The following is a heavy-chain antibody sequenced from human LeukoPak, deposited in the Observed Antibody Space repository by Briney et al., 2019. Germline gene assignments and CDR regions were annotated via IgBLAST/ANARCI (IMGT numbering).Heavy chain of an antibody. Sequence: ASVKVPCKASGYIFTTYDITWVRQAPGQGLEWMGWISPKRGQTNYAQNLQGRVTMTTDTSTSIVYMELRSLRSDDTAVYYCARGSPYDYGDFDYWGRGTLVTVSS. CDR1: GYIFTTYD. V-gene: IGHV1-18*01. J-gene: IGHJ4*02. D-gene: IGHD4-17*01. CDR3: ARGSPYDYGDFDY. CDR2: ISPKRGQT.